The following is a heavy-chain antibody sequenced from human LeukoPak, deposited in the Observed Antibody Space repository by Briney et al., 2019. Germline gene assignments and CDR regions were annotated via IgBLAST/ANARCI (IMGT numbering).Heavy chain of an antibody. D-gene: IGHD4-23*01. Sequence: GASVSVSCKASGGTFSSYAISWVRQAPGQGLEWMGGIITILGTTNYAQKFQGRVTITTDESTSRAYMELSSLRSEDTAVYYCATSATTVVTPWYNYYYYMDVWGKGTTVTVSS. CDR1: GGTFSSYA. J-gene: IGHJ6*03. CDR3: ATSATTVVTPWYNYYYYMDV. CDR2: IITILGTT. V-gene: IGHV1-69*05.